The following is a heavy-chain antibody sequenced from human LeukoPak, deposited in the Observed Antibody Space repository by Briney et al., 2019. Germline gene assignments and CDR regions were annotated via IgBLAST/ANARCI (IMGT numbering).Heavy chain of an antibody. D-gene: IGHD6-6*01. V-gene: IGHV3-23*01. CDR3: AKVNPYSSSSKGRFDY. CDR1: GFTFSSYA. CDR2: IGGSGGST. Sequence: PGGSLRLSCAASGFTFSSYAMSWVRPAPGKGLEWGSAIGGSGGSTYYADSVKGRFTISRDNSKNTLYLQMNSLRAEDTAVYYCAKVNPYSSSSKGRFDYWGQGTLVTVSS. J-gene: IGHJ4*02.